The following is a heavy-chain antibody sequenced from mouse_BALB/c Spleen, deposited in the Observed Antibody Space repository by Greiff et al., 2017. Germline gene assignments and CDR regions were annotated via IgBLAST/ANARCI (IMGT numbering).Heavy chain of an antibody. V-gene: IGHV1-14*01. CDR3: AIGPTTVVRGDY. Sequence: VQLKESGPELVKPGASVKMSCKASGYTFTSYVMHWVKQKPGQGLEWIGYINPYNDGTKYNEKFKGKATLTSDKSSSTAYMELSSLTSEDSAVYYCAIGPTTVVRGDYWGQGTSVTVSS. J-gene: IGHJ4*01. CDR1: GYTFTSYV. CDR2: INPYNDGT. D-gene: IGHD1-1*01.